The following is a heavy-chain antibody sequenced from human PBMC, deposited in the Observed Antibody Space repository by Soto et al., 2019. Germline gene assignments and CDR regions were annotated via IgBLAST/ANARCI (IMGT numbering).Heavy chain of an antibody. D-gene: IGHD6-19*01. Sequence: PGESLKISCQGSGFNFTSYCIAWVRQMPGKGLEWMGIIYPGDSHTRYGPSFQGQVTISVDKSISTAYLQWRSLKASDTDEYYCAGLSARSSYYCDHWGQGTLVTVSS. J-gene: IGHJ4*02. CDR1: GFNFTSYC. CDR3: AGLSARSSYYCDH. V-gene: IGHV5-51*01. CDR2: IYPGDSHT.